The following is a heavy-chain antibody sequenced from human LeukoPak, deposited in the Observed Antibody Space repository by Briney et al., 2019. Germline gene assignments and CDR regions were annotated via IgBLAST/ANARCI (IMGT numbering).Heavy chain of an antibody. V-gene: IGHV3-11*01. CDR2: ISSRSITI. CDR1: GFTVSSNY. CDR3: VRGRDYVGVAASLDL. Sequence: PGGSLRLSCAASGFTVSSNYMSWIRLTPGKGLEWVSCISSRSITIYYVDPVKGRFTISRDDAKNSLSLQMNNLRAEDTALYYCVRGRDYVGVAASLDLWGRGTLVTVS. D-gene: IGHD4-17*01. J-gene: IGHJ5*02.